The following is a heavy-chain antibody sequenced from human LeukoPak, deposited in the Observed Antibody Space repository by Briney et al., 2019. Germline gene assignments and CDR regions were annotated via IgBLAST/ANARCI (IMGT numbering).Heavy chain of an antibody. Sequence: SETLSLTCTVSGGSISSYYWSWIRQPPGKGLEWIGYIYYSGSTNYNPSLKSRVTISVDTSKNQFSLKLSSVTAADTAVYYCARHDTYYGSGTFDYWGQGTLVTVSS. CDR1: GGSISSYY. D-gene: IGHD3-10*01. CDR3: ARHDTYYGSGTFDY. V-gene: IGHV4-59*08. CDR2: IYYSGST. J-gene: IGHJ4*02.